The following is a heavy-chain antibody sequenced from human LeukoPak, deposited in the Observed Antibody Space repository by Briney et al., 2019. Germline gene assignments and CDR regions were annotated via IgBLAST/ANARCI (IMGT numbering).Heavy chain of an antibody. CDR2: ITGSGDKT. CDR1: GFTFSTYV. J-gene: IGHJ4*02. V-gene: IGHV3-23*01. Sequence: AGGSLRLSCAASGFTFSTYVMSWVRQAPGKGLEWVSSITGSGDKTYYADSVKGRFTISRDNSKNTLSLQMNSLRAEDTAVYYSARDPLTGEGGQLALFDYWGQGTLVTVSS. D-gene: IGHD6-6*01. CDR3: ARDPLTGEGGQLALFDY.